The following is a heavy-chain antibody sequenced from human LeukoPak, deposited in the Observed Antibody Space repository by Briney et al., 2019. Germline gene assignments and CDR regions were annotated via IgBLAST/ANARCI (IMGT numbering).Heavy chain of an antibody. CDR1: GFTFSTYT. Sequence: GGSLRLSCSASGFTFSTYTMHWVRQAPGKGLEYVSAISSNGGSTYYADSVKGRFTTSRDNSKNTLYLQMSSLRAEDTAVYYCVKALGNIVGTTTYFDCWGQGTLVTASS. V-gene: IGHV3-64D*06. D-gene: IGHD1-26*01. J-gene: IGHJ4*02. CDR3: VKALGNIVGTTTYFDC. CDR2: ISSNGGST.